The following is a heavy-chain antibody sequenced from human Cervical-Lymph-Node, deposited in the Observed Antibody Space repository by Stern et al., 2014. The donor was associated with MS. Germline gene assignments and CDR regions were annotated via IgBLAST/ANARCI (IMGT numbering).Heavy chain of an antibody. CDR1: GGTFNTNV. J-gene: IGHJ4*02. CDR2: IIPIFGTA. CDR3: ARAAYSTSSYNY. Sequence: VQLVESGAEVKKPGSSVKVSCKASGGTFNTNVISWVRQAPGQGLEWMGGIIPIFGTALYAQKFQGRVTITANESTRAVYMERSSLRSEDTAVYYCARAAYSTSSYNYWGQGTLVIVSS. D-gene: IGHD6-6*01. V-gene: IGHV1-69*01.